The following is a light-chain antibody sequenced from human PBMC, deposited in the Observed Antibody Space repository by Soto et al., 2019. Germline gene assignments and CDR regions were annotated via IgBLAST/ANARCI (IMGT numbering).Light chain of an antibody. J-gene: IGKJ4*01. Sequence: TRAPGSQCVAPGGGRTLTYKASRGVSANYLAWYQQKPGQAPTLLIYGASSRATGIPDRFSGSGFGTDFPLTTNKLEPEDFALYYCQQHINWPLTFGGGTKVDIK. CDR2: GAS. CDR1: RGVSANY. V-gene: IGKV3D-20*02. CDR3: QQHINWPLT.